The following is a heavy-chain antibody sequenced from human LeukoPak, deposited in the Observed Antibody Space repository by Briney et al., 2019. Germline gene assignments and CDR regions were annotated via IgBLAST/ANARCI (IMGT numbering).Heavy chain of an antibody. Sequence: GASVKVSCKASGYTFTSYGISWVRQAPGQGLEWMGWISGYNGNTNYAQKLQGRVTMTTDTSTSTAYMELRSLRSDDTAVYYCARAQYQLFPGYPFYIWGLGTLVTVSS. CDR2: ISGYNGNT. D-gene: IGHD2-2*01. V-gene: IGHV1-18*01. CDR3: ARAQYQLFPGYPFYI. J-gene: IGHJ3*02. CDR1: GYTFTSYG.